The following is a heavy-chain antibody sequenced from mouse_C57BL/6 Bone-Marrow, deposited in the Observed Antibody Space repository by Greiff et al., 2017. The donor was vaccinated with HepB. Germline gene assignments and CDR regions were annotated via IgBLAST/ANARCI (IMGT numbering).Heavy chain of an antibody. J-gene: IGHJ4*01. CDR3: ARRGGYAMDY. CDR2: ISTYYGDA. CDR1: GYTFTDYA. V-gene: IGHV1-67*01. Sequence: QVQLKESGPELVRPGVSVKISCKGSGYTFTDYAMHWVKQSHAKSLEWIGVISTYYGDASYNQKFKDKATMTVDKSSSTAYMQLSSLTSEDSAVYFCARRGGYAMDYWGQGTSVTVSS.